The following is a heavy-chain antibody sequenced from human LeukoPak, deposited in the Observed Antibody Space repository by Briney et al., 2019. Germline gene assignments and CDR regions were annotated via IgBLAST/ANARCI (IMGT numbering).Heavy chain of an antibody. D-gene: IGHD2-15*01. J-gene: IGHJ4*02. CDR2: INPNSGGT. CDR3: ARGLSDIVVVVAATSWWFDY. CDR1: GYTFTGYY. V-gene: IGHV1-2*02. Sequence: GASVKVSCKASGYTFTGYYVHWVRQAPGQGLEWMGWINPNSGGTNYAQKFQGRVTMTRDTSISTAYMELSRLRSDDTAVYYCARGLSDIVVVVAATSWWFDYWGQGTLVTVSS.